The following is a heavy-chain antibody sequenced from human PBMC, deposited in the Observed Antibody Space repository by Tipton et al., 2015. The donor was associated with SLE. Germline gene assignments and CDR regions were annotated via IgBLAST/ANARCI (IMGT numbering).Heavy chain of an antibody. CDR2: IIHSGST. CDR1: GGSFSDYS. D-gene: IGHD5/OR15-5a*01. V-gene: IGHV4-34*12. Sequence: TLSLTCVVYGGSFSDYSWSWIRQSPGKGLEWIGEIIHSGSTNYNPSLKSRVTISVDTSKIQFSLKLSSVTAADTAVYYCAGVSRDAFEIWGQGTMVTVSS. J-gene: IGHJ3*02. CDR3: AGVSRDAFEI.